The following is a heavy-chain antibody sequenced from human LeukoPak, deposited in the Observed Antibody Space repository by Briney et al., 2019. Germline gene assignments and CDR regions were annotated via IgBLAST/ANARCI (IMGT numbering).Heavy chain of an antibody. V-gene: IGHV6-1*01. D-gene: IGHD1-26*01. CDR1: GDSVSSNSAA. Sequence: SQTLSLTCAISGDSVSSNSAAWNWIRQSPSRGLEWLGRTYYRSKWYNDYAVSVKSRITINPDTSKNQFSLQLNSVTPEDTAVYYCARSSVADFKVGASSFDYWGQGTLVTVSS. J-gene: IGHJ4*02. CDR2: TYYRSKWYN. CDR3: ARSSVADFKVGASSFDY.